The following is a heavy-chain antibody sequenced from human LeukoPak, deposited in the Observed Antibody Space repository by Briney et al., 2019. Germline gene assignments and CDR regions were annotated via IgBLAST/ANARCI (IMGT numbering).Heavy chain of an antibody. D-gene: IGHD6-19*01. CDR2: IIPILGIA. J-gene: IGHJ3*02. CDR3: ATDPDSSGWSRAFDI. V-gene: IGHV1-69*04. CDR1: GGTFSRYA. Sequence: SVKDSCKASGGTFSRYAISWVRQAPGQRLEWMGRIIPILGIANYAQNFQGRVTFTADNSSSTDYMERCSLRSEDTAVYYCATDPDSSGWSRAFDIWGQGTMVTVSS.